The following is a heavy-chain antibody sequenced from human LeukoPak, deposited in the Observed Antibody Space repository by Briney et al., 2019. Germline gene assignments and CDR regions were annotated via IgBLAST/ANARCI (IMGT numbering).Heavy chain of an antibody. CDR2: IIPIFGTA. D-gene: IGHD6-13*01. V-gene: IGHV1-69*06. CDR3: ARGAAAGEVDY. CDR1: GGTYSSYA. J-gene: IGHJ4*02. Sequence: ASVKVSCKASGGTYSSYAISWVRQAPGQGLEWMGGIIPIFGTANYAQKFQGRVTITADKSTSTAYMELSSLRSEDTAVYYCARGAAAGEVDYWGQGTLVTVSS.